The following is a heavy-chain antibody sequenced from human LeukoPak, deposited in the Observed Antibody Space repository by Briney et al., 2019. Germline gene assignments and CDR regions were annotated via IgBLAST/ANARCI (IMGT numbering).Heavy chain of an antibody. CDR1: GFTVSSNY. J-gene: IGHJ4*02. CDR3: AKGGEAPDY. D-gene: IGHD3-16*01. Sequence: GGSLRLSCAASGFTVSSNYMSWVRQAPGKGLEWVSAISGSGGSTYYADSVKGRFTISRDNSKNTLYLQMNSLRAEDTAVYYCAKGGEAPDYWGQGTLVTVSS. CDR2: ISGSGGST. V-gene: IGHV3-23*01.